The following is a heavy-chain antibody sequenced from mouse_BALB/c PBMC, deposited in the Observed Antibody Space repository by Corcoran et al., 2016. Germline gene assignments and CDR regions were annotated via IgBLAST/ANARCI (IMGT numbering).Heavy chain of an antibody. CDR2: INTYTGEP. J-gene: IGHJ4*01. CDR3: ARGDYAHYYAMDY. CDR1: GYTFTNYG. Sequence: QIQLVQSGPELKKPGETVKISCKASGYTFTNYGMNWVKQAPGKGLKWMGWINTYTGEPTYADDFKGRFAFSLETSASTAYLQINNLKNEDTATYCCARGDYAHYYAMDYWGQGTSVTVSS. D-gene: IGHD2-4*01. V-gene: IGHV9-3-1*01.